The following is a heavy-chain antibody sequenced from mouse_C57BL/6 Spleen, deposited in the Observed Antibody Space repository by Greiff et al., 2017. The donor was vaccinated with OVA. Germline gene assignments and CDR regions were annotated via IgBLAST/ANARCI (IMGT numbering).Heavy chain of an antibody. Sequence: EVKVVESGEGLVKPGGSLKLSCAASGFTFSSYAMSWVRQTPEKRLEWVAYISSGGDYIYYADTVKGRFTISRDNARNTLYLQMSSLKSEDTAMYYCTRGGHYYGSSTGYFDVWGTGTTVTVSS. CDR2: ISSGGDYI. V-gene: IGHV5-9-1*02. J-gene: IGHJ1*03. D-gene: IGHD1-1*01. CDR1: GFTFSSYA. CDR3: TRGGHYYGSSTGYFDV.